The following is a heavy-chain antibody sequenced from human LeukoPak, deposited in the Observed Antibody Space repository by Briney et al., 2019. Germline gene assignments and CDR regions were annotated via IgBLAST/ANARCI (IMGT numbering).Heavy chain of an antibody. D-gene: IGHD3-3*01. CDR1: GFTFSSYA. CDR3: AKSDFWSGRSPFDY. CDR2: ISGGGGST. J-gene: IGHJ4*02. Sequence: SGGSLRLSCAASGFTFSSYAMSWVRQAPGKGLEWVSVISGGGGSTYYADSVKGRFTISRDNSKNTLYLQMNSLRAEDTAVYYCAKSDFWSGRSPFDYWGQGTLVTVS. V-gene: IGHV3-23*01.